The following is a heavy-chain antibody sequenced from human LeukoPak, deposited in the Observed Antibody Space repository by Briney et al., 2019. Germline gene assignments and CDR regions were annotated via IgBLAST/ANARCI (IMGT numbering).Heavy chain of an antibody. CDR3: AKGIYSSGWSYFDY. J-gene: IGHJ4*01. CDR1: GFTFSSYA. CDR2: ISDTGGNT. D-gene: IGHD6-19*01. Sequence: PGGSLRLSGAASGFTFSSYAMRWVRQAPGRGREWVSAISDTGGNTFYADSGKGRFTISRDNSKNTLYLQMNSMRAEDTAVYYCAKGIYSSGWSYFDYWGHGTLVTVSS. V-gene: IGHV3-23*01.